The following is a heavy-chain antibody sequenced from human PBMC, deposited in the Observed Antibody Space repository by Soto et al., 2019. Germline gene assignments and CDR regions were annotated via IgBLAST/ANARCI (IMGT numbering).Heavy chain of an antibody. Sequence: GGSLRLSCAASGFTFSSYGMHWVRQAPGKGLEWVAVIWYDGSNKYYADSVKGRFTISRDNSKNTLYLQMNSLRAEDTAVYYCARDFSTFYGNDCWGQRTTVTVSS. J-gene: IGHJ6*01. CDR2: IWYDGSNK. V-gene: IGHV3-33*01. CDR3: ARDFSTFYGNDC. CDR1: GFTFSSYG.